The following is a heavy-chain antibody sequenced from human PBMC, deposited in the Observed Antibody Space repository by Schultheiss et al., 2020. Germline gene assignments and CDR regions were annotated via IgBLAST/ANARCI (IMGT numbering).Heavy chain of an antibody. Sequence: SGSLRLSCAASGFTFSSYVMHWVRQAPGKGLEWVGHIKLKSDGGTTDYAAPVQGRFTISRDDSKNTLYLQMNSLKIEDTAVYYCTTNWNYDHWGQGTLVTVSS. J-gene: IGHJ4*02. D-gene: IGHD1-7*01. CDR3: TTNWNYDH. V-gene: IGHV3-15*01. CDR1: GFTFSSYV. CDR2: IKLKSDGGTT.